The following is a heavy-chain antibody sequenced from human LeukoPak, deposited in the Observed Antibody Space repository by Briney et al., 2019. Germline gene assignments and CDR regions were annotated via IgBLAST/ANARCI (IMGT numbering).Heavy chain of an antibody. Sequence: SQTLSLTCAISGDSVSSNSAAWNWIRQSPSRGLEWLGRTYYRSKWYNDYAVSVKSRVTINPDTSKNQFSMQLNSVTPEDTAVYYCARALMTRVTTFVWDNWFDPWGQGTLVTVSP. D-gene: IGHD4-17*01. CDR2: TYYRSKWYN. V-gene: IGHV6-1*01. CDR3: ARALMTRVTTFVWDNWFDP. J-gene: IGHJ5*02. CDR1: GDSVSSNSAA.